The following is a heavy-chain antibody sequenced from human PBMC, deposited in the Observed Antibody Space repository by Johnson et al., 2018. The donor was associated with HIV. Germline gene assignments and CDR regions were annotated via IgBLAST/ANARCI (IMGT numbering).Heavy chain of an antibody. CDR2: ISWNSGSI. Sequence: VQLVESGGGLVQPGRSLRLSCAASGFTFDDYAMHWVRQAPGKGLEWVSGISWNSGSIGYADSVKGRFTISRDNAKNSLYLQMNSLRAEDTALYYCARAVRGYSYGLDIWGQGTMVTVSS. CDR1: GFTFDDYA. J-gene: IGHJ3*02. CDR3: ARAVRGYSYGLDI. V-gene: IGHV3-9*01. D-gene: IGHD5-18*01.